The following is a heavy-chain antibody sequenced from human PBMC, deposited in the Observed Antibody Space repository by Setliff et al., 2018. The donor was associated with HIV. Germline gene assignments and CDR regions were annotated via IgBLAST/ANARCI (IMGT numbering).Heavy chain of an antibody. Sequence: PSETLSLTCTVSGGSITVYYWTWIRQAPGKGLEWIGNSYYSRSINSNPSLKSRVSISIDPSKRQFSLKLESVTAADTAIYYCTKGVQRFRPYYFDSWGQGALVTVSS. D-gene: IGHD3-10*01. CDR3: TKGVQRFRPYYFDS. CDR1: GGSITVYY. CDR2: SYYSRSI. V-gene: IGHV4-59*01. J-gene: IGHJ4*02.